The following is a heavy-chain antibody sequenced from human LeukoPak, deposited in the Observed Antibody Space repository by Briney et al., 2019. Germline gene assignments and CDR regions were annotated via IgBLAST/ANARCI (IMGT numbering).Heavy chain of an antibody. V-gene: IGHV1-2*02. D-gene: IGHD3-22*01. CDR2: INPKSGVT. CDR3: ARALGNYYDSTVYQAY. J-gene: IGHJ4*02. CDR1: GYTFTDYY. Sequence: GASMKVSCNTSGYTFTDYYIHWVRQAPGQGLEWMGWINPKSGVTNYAQKFQGRVTLTSDTSVSTAYMDLSSLASGDTAVYYCARALGNYYDSTVYQAYWGQGQLATVSS.